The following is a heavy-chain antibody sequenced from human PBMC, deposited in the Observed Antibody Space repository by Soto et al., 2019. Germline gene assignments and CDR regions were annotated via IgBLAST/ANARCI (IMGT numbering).Heavy chain of an antibody. CDR3: ARGRYYSSGNYDY. J-gene: IGHJ4*02. D-gene: IGHD3-22*01. CDR1: GGSISSGDYY. V-gene: IGHV4-30-4*01. CDR2: IYYSGST. Sequence: QVQLQESGPGLVKPSQTLSLTCTVSGGSISSGDYYWSWIRQPPGKGLEWIGYIYYSGSTYYNPSFRSRVILSVDTSNNHFSQMLISVTAADTAVYYCARGRYYSSGNYDYWCQGTLVTVSS.